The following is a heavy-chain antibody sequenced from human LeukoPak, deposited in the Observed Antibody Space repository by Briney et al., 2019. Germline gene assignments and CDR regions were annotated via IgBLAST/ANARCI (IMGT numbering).Heavy chain of an antibody. J-gene: IGHJ3*02. D-gene: IGHD3-22*01. CDR3: ARNYYDSSGYYLFDAFDI. CDR2: IYYTGRT. V-gene: IGHV4-61*01. Sequence: PSQTLSLTCTVSGDSVSSGYYYWSWIRHPPGKGLEWIGNIYYTGRTHYNPSLKSRVTIPVDTSKNQVALKLNSVTAADMAVYYCARNYYDSSGYYLFDAFDIWGEGTVVTVSS. CDR1: GDSVSSGYYY.